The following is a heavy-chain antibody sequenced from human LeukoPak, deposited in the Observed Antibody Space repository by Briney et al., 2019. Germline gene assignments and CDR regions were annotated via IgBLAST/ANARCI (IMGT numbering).Heavy chain of an antibody. CDR2: ISYDGSNK. CDR3: ARSAVSIAVWLYYFDY. Sequence: GGSLRLSCAASRFTFSSYAMHWVRQAPGKGLEWVAVISYDGSNKYYADSVKGRFTISRDNSKNTLYLQMNSLRAEDTAVYYCARSAVSIAVWLYYFDYWGQGTLVTVPS. V-gene: IGHV3-30-3*01. CDR1: RFTFSSYA. D-gene: IGHD6-6*01. J-gene: IGHJ4*02.